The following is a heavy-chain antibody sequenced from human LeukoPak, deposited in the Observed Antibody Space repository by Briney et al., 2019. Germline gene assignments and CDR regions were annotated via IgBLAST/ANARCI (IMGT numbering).Heavy chain of an antibody. CDR2: IDPSGGST. CDR1: GYTFTSYY. Sequence: ASVKVSCKASGYTFTSYYMHWVRQAPGQGLEWMGIIDPSGGSTRYPQKFQGRVTITADESTSTAYMELSSLRSEDTAVYYCARELAPNPPYYYYYGMDVWGQGTTVTVSS. J-gene: IGHJ6*02. CDR3: ARELAPNPPYYYYYGMDV. V-gene: IGHV1-46*01. D-gene: IGHD1-14*01.